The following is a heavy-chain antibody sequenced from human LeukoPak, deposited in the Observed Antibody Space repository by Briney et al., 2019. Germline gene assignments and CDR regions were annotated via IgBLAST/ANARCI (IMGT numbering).Heavy chain of an antibody. Sequence: ASVKVSCKASGYTFTDYYMHWVRQAPGQGLEWMGWINPHSGGTDHAQKFQGRVTMTRDTSISTAYMELSRLRSDDTAVYYCARIRGFGADYYDYYMDVWGKGTTVTVSS. CDR3: ARIRGFGADYYDYYMDV. D-gene: IGHD3-10*01. CDR1: GYTFTDYY. CDR2: INPHSGGT. V-gene: IGHV1-2*02. J-gene: IGHJ6*03.